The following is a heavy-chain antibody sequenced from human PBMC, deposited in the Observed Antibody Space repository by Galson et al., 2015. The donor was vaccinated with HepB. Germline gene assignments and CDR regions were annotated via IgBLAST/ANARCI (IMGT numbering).Heavy chain of an antibody. V-gene: IGHV6-1*01. CDR3: ARDARVLDRAEYFQH. Sequence: CAISGDSVSSNSAAWNWIRQSPSRGLEWLGRTYYRSKWYNDYAVSVKSRITINPDTSKNQFSLQLNSVTPEDTAVYYCARDARVLDRAEYFQHWGQGTLVTVSS. CDR1: GDSVSSNSAA. D-gene: IGHD3-3*02. J-gene: IGHJ1*01. CDR2: TYYRSKWYN.